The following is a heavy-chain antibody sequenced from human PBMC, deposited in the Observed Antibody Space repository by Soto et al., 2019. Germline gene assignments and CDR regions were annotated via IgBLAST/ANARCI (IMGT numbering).Heavy chain of an antibody. J-gene: IGHJ4*02. CDR2: ISYDGSNK. V-gene: IGHV3-30*18. Sequence: QVQLVESGGGVVQPGRSLRLSCAASGFTFSSYGMHWVRQAPGKGLEWVAVISYDGSNKYYADSVKGRFTISRDNSKNTLYLTMNSLRGEDTAVYYCAKDLPDYYDSSGYWGGFGYCGQGTLVTVSS. CDR3: AKDLPDYYDSSGYWGGFGY. D-gene: IGHD3-22*01. CDR1: GFTFSSYG.